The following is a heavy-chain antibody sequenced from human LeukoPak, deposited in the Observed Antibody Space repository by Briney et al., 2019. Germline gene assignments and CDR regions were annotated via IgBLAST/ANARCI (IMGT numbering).Heavy chain of an antibody. D-gene: IGHD5-18*01. Sequence: SETLSLTCTVSGGGSISTHYWSWIRQPPGKGLEWIGYMYDSWSTKDNPSLKSRITLSADTSKNQFSLRLSSVTAADTAVYYCATIKRGNIYGYFDFWGQGILVTVPS. J-gene: IGHJ4*02. CDR3: ATIKRGNIYGYFDF. CDR2: MYDSWST. V-gene: IGHV4-59*11. CDR1: GGGSISTHY.